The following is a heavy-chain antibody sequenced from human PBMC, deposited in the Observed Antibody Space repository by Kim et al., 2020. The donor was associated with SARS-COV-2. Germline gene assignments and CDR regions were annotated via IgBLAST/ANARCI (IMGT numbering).Heavy chain of an antibody. D-gene: IGHD3-9*01. V-gene: IGHV3-66*01. CDR3: ARSKLYYDILTGSRFDP. Sequence: VKAKFPTSRDNSKNTLYLQMNSLRAEDTAVYYCARSKLYYDILTGSRFDPWGQGTLVTVSS. J-gene: IGHJ5*02.